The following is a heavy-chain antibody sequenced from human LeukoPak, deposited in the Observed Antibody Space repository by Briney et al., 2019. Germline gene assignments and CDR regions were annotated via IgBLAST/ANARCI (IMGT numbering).Heavy chain of an antibody. D-gene: IGHD6-19*01. V-gene: IGHV4-59*08. J-gene: IGHJ2*01. Sequence: KPSETLSLICIVSGGSISSYYWSWIRQPPGKGLEWIGYIYYSGSTNYNPSLKSRVTISVDTSKNQFSLKLTSVTAADTAVYYCARRTIAVAGPGWYFDLWGRGTLVTVSS. CDR2: IYYSGST. CDR3: ARRTIAVAGPGWYFDL. CDR1: GGSISSYY.